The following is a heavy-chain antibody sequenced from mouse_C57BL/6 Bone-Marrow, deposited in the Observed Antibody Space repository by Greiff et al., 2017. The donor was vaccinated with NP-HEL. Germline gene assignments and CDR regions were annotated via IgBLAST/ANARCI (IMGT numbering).Heavy chain of an antibody. D-gene: IGHD1-2*01. V-gene: IGHV3-6*01. J-gene: IGHJ2*01. CDR1: GYSITSGYY. Sequence: EVKLVESGPGLVKPSQSLSLTCSVTGYSITSGYYWNWIRQFPGNKLEWMGYISYDGSNNYNPSLKNRISITRDTSKNQFFLKLNSVTTEDTATYYCASLGYYFDYWGQGTTLTVSS. CDR2: ISYDGSN. CDR3: ASLGYYFDY.